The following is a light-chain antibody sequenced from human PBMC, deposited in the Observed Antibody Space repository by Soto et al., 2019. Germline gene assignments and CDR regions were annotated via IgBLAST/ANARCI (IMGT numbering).Light chain of an antibody. V-gene: IGKV3-11*01. Sequence: EIVLTQSPATLSLSPGERATLSCRASQSVSSYLAWYQQKPGQAPRLLIYDASNRATGIPARFSGSGSGTDFTLTISSLETEDFAVYSCQQRSNWPSTFGGGTKVEIK. CDR1: QSVSSY. J-gene: IGKJ4*01. CDR3: QQRSNWPST. CDR2: DAS.